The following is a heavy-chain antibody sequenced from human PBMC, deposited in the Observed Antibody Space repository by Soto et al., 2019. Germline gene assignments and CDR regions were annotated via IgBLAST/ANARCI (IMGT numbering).Heavy chain of an antibody. D-gene: IGHD3-3*01. Sequence: PSETLSLTCTVSGGSVSSGSYYWSWIRQPPGKGLEWIGYIYYGGSTNYNPSLKSRVTISVDTSKNQFSLKLSSVTAADTAVYYCARTDFWSGYYTFDYWGQGTLVTVSS. J-gene: IGHJ4*02. V-gene: IGHV4-61*01. CDR2: IYYGGST. CDR3: ARTDFWSGYYTFDY. CDR1: GGSVSSGSYY.